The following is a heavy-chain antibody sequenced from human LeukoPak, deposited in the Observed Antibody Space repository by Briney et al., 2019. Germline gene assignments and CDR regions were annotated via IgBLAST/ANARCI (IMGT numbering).Heavy chain of an antibody. CDR3: ARDRGPYYDILTVEVDY. J-gene: IGHJ4*02. D-gene: IGHD3-9*01. CDR2: ISAYNGNT. Sequence: ASVKVSCKASGYTFTSYGISWVRQAPGQGLEWMGWISAYNGNTNYAQKLQGRVTMTTDTSTSTAYMELRSLRSDDTAVYYCARDRGPYYDILTVEVDYWGQGTLVTVSS. V-gene: IGHV1-18*01. CDR1: GYTFTSYG.